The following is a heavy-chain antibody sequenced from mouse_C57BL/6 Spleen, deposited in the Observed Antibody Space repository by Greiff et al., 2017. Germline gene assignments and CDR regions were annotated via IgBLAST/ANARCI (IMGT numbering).Heavy chain of an antibody. CDR3: ARRYEYNGAWFAY. V-gene: IGHV1-64*01. Sequence: VQLQQPGAELVKPGASVKLSCKASGYTFTSYWMHWVKQRPGQGLEWIGMIHPNSGSTNYNEKFKSKATLTVDKSSSTTYMQRSSLTSEDAAVYDCARRYEYNGAWFAYWGQGTLVTVSA. J-gene: IGHJ3*01. CDR1: GYTFTSYW. CDR2: IHPNSGST. D-gene: IGHD2-4*01.